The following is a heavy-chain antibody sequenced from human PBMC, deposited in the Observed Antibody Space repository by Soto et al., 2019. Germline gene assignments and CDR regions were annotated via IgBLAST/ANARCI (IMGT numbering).Heavy chain of an antibody. V-gene: IGHV5-51*01. Sequence: GESLKISCKGSGYPFTTNWIAWVRQMPGKGLERMGIIYPSDSDTTYSPSFRGQVTISVDKSTSTAYLQWSSLKASDTAIYYCARGSGYHNYWGQGTLVTVSS. CDR2: IYPSDSDT. D-gene: IGHD5-12*01. CDR3: ARGSGYHNY. J-gene: IGHJ4*02. CDR1: GYPFTTNW.